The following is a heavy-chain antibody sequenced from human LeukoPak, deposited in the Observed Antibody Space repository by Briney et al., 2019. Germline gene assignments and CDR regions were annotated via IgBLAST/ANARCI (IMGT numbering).Heavy chain of an antibody. CDR3: ARSSQYYSFDI. D-gene: IGHD3-10*01. V-gene: IGHV4-31*03. CDR2: IYYSGST. J-gene: IGHJ3*02. Sequence: SGTLSLTCTVSGGSISSGGYYWSWIRQHPGKGLEWIGYIYYSGSTYYNPSLKSRVTISVDTSKNQFSLKLSSVTAADTAVYYCARSSQYYSFDIWGQGTMVTVSS. CDR1: GGSISSGGYY.